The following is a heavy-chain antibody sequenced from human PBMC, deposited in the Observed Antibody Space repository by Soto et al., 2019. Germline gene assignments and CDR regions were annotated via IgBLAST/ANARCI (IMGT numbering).Heavy chain of an antibody. Sequence: NPSETLSLTCAVYGGSFSDYYWSWIRQPPGKGLEWIGEINHSGITNYSPSLKSRATMSVDTSKNQFSLKLTSVTAADTALYYCARFPFDSNDWTNPHYFDIWGQGTLVTVSS. CDR2: INHSGIT. D-gene: IGHD3-22*01. CDR3: ARFPFDSNDWTNPHYFDI. V-gene: IGHV4-34*01. CDR1: GGSFSDYY. J-gene: IGHJ4*02.